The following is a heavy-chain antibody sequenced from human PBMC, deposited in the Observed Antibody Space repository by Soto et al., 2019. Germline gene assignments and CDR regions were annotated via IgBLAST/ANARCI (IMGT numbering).Heavy chain of an antibody. D-gene: IGHD3-3*01. J-gene: IGHJ6*02. Sequence: LRLSCAASGLSVSNYWMNWVRQAPGKGLVWVSHIKSDGTTSYADSVEGRFTVSRDDAKNTFYLQMNGLRAEDTAVYYCAKDRGEEGLKFLEWFGGMDVWGHGTTVTVSS. CDR3: AKDRGEEGLKFLEWFGGMDV. CDR2: IKSDGTT. V-gene: IGHV3-74*01. CDR1: GLSVSNYW.